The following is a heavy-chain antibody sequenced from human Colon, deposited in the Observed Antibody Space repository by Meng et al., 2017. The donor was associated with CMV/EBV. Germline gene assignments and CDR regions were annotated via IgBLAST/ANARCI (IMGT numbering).Heavy chain of an antibody. CDR2: IWYDGNNK. D-gene: IGHD3-22*01. CDR3: ARDLLYDSSGYYYYGMDV. J-gene: IGHJ6*02. V-gene: IGHV3-33*01. CDR1: GFTFSSYG. Sequence: GESLKISCSASGFTFSSYGMHWVRQAPGKGLEWVALIWYDGNNKYYTDSVTGRFTISRDDSTNILYLQMNYLRAEDTAVYYCARDLLYDSSGYYYYGMDVWGQGTTVTVSS.